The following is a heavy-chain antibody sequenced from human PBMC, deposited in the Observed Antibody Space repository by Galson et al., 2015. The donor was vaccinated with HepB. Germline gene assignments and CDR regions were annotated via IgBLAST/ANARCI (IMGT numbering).Heavy chain of an antibody. V-gene: IGHV1-24*01. CDR2: FDPEDGET. CDR3: AIHDYGDYGWDRFAFDI. D-gene: IGHD4-17*01. Sequence: SVKVSCKVSGYTLTELSMHWVRQAPGKGLEWMGGFDPEDGETIYAQKFQGRVTMTEDTSTDTAYMELSSLRSEDTAVYYCAIHDYGDYGWDRFAFDIWGQGTMVTVSS. CDR1: GYTLTELS. J-gene: IGHJ3*02.